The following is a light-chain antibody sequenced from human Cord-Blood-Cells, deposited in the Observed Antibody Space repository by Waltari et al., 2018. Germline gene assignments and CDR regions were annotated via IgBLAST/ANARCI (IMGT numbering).Light chain of an antibody. Sequence: QSVLTQSPSVSGAPGQRVTISCTGSSSNIGAGYDVHWYQQLPGTAATLLTYGNSDRPSGVPDRFSGCKSGTSASLAITGLQAEDEADYYCQSYDSSLSGWVFGGGTKLTVL. CDR2: GNS. J-gene: IGLJ3*02. CDR3: QSYDSSLSGWV. V-gene: IGLV1-40*01. CDR1: SSNIGAGYD.